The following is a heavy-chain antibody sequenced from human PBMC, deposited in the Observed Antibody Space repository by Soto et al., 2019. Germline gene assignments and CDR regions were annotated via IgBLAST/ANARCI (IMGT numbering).Heavy chain of an antibody. J-gene: IGHJ4*02. V-gene: IGHV2-5*01. CDR1: GFSINNGAVG. D-gene: IGHD4-4*01. Sequence: QITLKESGQTLVKHTQTLTLVCTLSGFSINNGAVGVGWIRQPPGKAPEWLALLYWNDDKWYRPSLRYRLSVTKDSSKNQVVLTMTHMAPMDAGTYYCAKRPEFSNNLFFDQWGQGALVTVSS. CDR2: LYWNDDK. CDR3: AKRPEFSNNLFFDQ.